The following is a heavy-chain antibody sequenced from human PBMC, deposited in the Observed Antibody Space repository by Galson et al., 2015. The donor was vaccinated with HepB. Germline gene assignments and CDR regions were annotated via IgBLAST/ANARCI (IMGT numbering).Heavy chain of an antibody. CDR2: IFSEGTT. D-gene: IGHD6-13*01. Sequence: SLRLSCAASGFIVSSDYMNWVRQAPGKGLEWVSAIFSEGTTKYADSARGRFTISRDNSKNIVYLQMNSLRTEDTAVYYCARGAAPGDGYFDSWGQGTLVTVSS. V-gene: IGHV3-53*01. CDR3: ARGAAPGDGYFDS. J-gene: IGHJ4*02. CDR1: GFIVSSDY.